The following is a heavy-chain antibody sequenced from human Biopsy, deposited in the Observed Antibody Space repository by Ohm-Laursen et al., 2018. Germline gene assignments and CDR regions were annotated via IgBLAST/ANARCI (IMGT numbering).Heavy chain of an antibody. CDR2: IFYSGST. V-gene: IGHV4-61*08. Sequence: PSQTLSFTCTVSGASVYTFDFYWAWIRKPPGKGLEWIGYIFYSGSTKYNPSLQRRVRLSLDTANNQFSLTLRSVSAAVTATYYCARAYYYGAGSFYSPWMEVWGQGTTVSVS. CDR1: GASVYTFDFY. D-gene: IGHD3-10*01. J-gene: IGHJ6*02. CDR3: ARAYYYGAGSFYSPWMEV.